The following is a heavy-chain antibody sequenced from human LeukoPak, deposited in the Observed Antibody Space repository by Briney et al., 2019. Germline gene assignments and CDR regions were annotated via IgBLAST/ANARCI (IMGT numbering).Heavy chain of an antibody. D-gene: IGHD3-9*01. CDR3: ARDNFSGILTGSLPY. J-gene: IGHJ4*02. V-gene: IGHV3-30-3*01. CDR1: GFTFSSYA. CDR2: ISYDGSNK. Sequence: GGSLRLSCAASGFTFSSYAMHWDRQAPGKGLEWVAVISYDGSNKYYADSVKGRFTISRDNSKNTLYLQMNSLRAEDTAVYYCARDNFSGILTGSLPYWGQGTLVTVSS.